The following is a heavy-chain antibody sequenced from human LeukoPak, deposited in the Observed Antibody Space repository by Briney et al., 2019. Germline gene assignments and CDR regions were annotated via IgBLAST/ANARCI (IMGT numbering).Heavy chain of an antibody. D-gene: IGHD5-18*01. V-gene: IGHV4-34*01. Sequence: SETLSLTCAVYGGSFSGYYWSWIRQPPGKGLEWIGEINHSGSTNYNPSLKSRATISVDTSKNQFSLKLSSVTAADTAVYYCARDSWIQPPDYWGQGTLVTVSS. CDR2: INHSGST. CDR3: ARDSWIQPPDY. J-gene: IGHJ4*02. CDR1: GGSFSGYY.